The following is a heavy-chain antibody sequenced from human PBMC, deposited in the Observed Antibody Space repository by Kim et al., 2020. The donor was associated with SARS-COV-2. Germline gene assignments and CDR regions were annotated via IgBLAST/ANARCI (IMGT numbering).Heavy chain of an antibody. V-gene: IGHV3-66*01. CDR3: ARATGPQGSDYYGMDV. Sequence: GGSLRLSCAASGFTVSSNYMSWVRQAPGKGLEWVSVIYSGGSTYYADSVKGRFTISRDNSKNTLYLQMNSLRAEDTAVYYCARATGPQGSDYYGMDVWGQGTTVTVSS. D-gene: IGHD3-10*01. CDR1: GFTVSSNY. CDR2: IYSGGST. J-gene: IGHJ6*02.